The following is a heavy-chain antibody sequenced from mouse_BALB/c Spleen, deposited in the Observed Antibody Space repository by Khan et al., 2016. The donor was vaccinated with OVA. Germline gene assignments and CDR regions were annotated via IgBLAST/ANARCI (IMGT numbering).Heavy chain of an antibody. D-gene: IGHD1-3*01. CDR2: IWAGGSP. CDR1: GFSLTSYG. J-gene: IGHJ2*01. CDR3: ARLEDI. V-gene: IGHV2-9*02. Sequence: QVQLQQSGPGLVAPSQSLSITCTVSGFSLTSYGVHWVRQPPGKGLEWLGVIWAGGSPNYHSALLSSLSISKDNSKSQVFLKMNSLQTDDTAMYYWARLEDIWGQGTTLTVSA.